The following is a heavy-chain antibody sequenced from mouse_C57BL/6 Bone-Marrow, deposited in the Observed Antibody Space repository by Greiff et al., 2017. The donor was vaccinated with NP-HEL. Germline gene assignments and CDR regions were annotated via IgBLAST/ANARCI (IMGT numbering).Heavy chain of an antibody. CDR2: INPSSGYT. Sequence: LVESGAELARPGASVKMSCKASGYTFTSYTMHWVKQRPGQGLEWIGYINPSSGYTKYNQKFKDKATLTADKSSSTAYMQLSSLTSEDSAVYYCSRNSTVVEDWYFDVWGTGTTVTVSS. J-gene: IGHJ1*03. CDR1: GYTFTSYT. CDR3: SRNSTVVEDWYFDV. D-gene: IGHD1-1*01. V-gene: IGHV1-4*01.